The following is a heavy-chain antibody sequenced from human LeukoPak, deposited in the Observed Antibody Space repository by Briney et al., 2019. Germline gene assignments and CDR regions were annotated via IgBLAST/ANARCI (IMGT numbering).Heavy chain of an antibody. CDR1: GGSISSGGYY. Sequence: SETLSLTCTVSGGSISSGGYYWSWIRQHPGKGLEWIGYIYYSGSTYYNPSLKSRVTISVDASKNQFSLKLSSVTAADTAVYYCARGRWSSSAPFDYWGQGTLVTVSS. CDR3: ARGRWSSSAPFDY. CDR2: IYYSGST. V-gene: IGHV4-31*03. D-gene: IGHD6-6*01. J-gene: IGHJ4*02.